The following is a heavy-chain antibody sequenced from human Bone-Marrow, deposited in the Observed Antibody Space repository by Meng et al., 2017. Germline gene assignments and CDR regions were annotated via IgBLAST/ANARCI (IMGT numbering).Heavy chain of an antibody. CDR1: GGTFSSYA. CDR2: INGVFGTT. J-gene: IGHJ4*02. CDR3: ARRDGSGYNYFDY. D-gene: IGHD3-22*01. Sequence: SVKVSCKASGGTFSSYAISWVRQAPGQGLEWMGGINGVFGTTNYAQKFQGRVTITTDESTSTVYMELNSLRSEDTAVYYCARRDGSGYNYFDYWGQGTLVTVSS. V-gene: IGHV1-69*05.